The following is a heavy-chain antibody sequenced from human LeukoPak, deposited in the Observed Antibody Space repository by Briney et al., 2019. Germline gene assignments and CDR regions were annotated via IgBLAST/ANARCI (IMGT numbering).Heavy chain of an antibody. CDR3: ASQLGGRGPIDY. J-gene: IGHJ4*02. Sequence: SETRSLTCTVSGGSISSSSYYWGWIRQPPGKGLEWIGSIYYSGSTYYNPSLKSRVTISVDTSKNQFSLKLSSVTAADTAVYYCASQLGGRGPIDYWGQGTLVTVSS. CDR1: GGSISSSSYY. CDR2: IYYSGST. D-gene: IGHD1-1*01. V-gene: IGHV4-39*07.